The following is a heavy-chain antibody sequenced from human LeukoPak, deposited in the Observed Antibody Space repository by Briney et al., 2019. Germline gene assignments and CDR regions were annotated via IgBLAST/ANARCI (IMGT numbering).Heavy chain of an antibody. CDR2: ISGSAST. CDR3: AISGGYWAWAH. CDR1: GFTLSSHW. D-gene: IGHD1-26*01. V-gene: IGHV3-23*01. Sequence: GESLRLSCEASGFTLSSHWMSWVRQAPGKGLEWVSGISGSASTYYADSVKGRFTISRDNSKNTLYLQMSSLRAEDTAVYYCAISGGYWAWAHWGQGTLVTVSS. J-gene: IGHJ4*02.